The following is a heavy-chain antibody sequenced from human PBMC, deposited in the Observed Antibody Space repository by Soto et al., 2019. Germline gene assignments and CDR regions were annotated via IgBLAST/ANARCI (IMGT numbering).Heavy chain of an antibody. CDR1: GGTFSSYA. D-gene: IGHD5-18*01. CDR3: AREADVDTARYYYGMDV. J-gene: IGHJ6*02. Sequence: SVKVSCKASGGTFSSYAISWVRQAPGQGLEWMGGIIPIFGTANYAQKFQGRVTITADESTSTAYMELSSLRSEDTAVYYCAREADVDTARYYYGMDVWGQGTTVTVSS. V-gene: IGHV1-69*13. CDR2: IIPIFGTA.